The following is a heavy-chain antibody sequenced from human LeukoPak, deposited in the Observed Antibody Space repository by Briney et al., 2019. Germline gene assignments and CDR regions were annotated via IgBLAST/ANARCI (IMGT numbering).Heavy chain of an antibody. CDR1: GLTFSRYG. CDR2: IWFDESNK. Sequence: GGSLRLSCEASGLTFSRYGMHWVRQAPGKGLEWVAVIWFDESNKYYADSAKGRFTISRDNSKNTLYLQMNSLRAEDTAVYYCARDREDYYDTRGAFDIWGQGTMVTVSS. CDR3: ARDREDYYDTRGAFDI. V-gene: IGHV3-33*01. D-gene: IGHD3-22*01. J-gene: IGHJ3*02.